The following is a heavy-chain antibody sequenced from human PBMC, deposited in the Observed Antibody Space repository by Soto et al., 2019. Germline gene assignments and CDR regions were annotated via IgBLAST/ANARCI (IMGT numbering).Heavy chain of an antibody. J-gene: IGHJ6*02. Sequence: GGSLRLSCAASGFTFSSYSVNWVRQAPGKGLEWVSSVSSSSYYIYYADSVKGRFTISRDNAKNSLYLQMNSLRAEDTAVYYCAAYGSGSSSYYYYGMDVWGQGTTVTVSS. D-gene: IGHD3-10*01. CDR1: GFTFSSYS. V-gene: IGHV3-21*01. CDR2: VSSSSYYI. CDR3: AAYGSGSSSYYYYGMDV.